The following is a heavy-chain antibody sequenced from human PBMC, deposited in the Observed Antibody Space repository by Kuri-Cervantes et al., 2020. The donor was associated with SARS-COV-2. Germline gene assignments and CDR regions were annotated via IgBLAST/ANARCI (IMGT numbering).Heavy chain of an antibody. J-gene: IGHJ4*02. CDR2: ISYDGSNK. V-gene: IGHV3-30*03. CDR3: ARDRYYDSSGLFDY. Sequence: GGSLRLSCAASGFTFSSHSMNWVRQAPGKGLEWVAVISYDGSNKYYADSVKGRFTISRDNSKNTLYLQMNSLRAEDTAVYYCARDRYYDSSGLFDYWGQGTLVTVSS. CDR1: GFTFSSHS. D-gene: IGHD3-22*01.